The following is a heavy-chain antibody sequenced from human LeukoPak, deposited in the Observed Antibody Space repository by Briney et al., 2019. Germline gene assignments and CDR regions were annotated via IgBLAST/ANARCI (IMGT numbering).Heavy chain of an antibody. CDR2: IYTSGST. J-gene: IGHJ3*02. CDR3: ARDRTRGSSWAKEVDAFDI. Sequence: SETLSLTCTVSGGSISSYYWSWIRQPAGKGLEWIGRIYTSGSTNYNPSLKSRVTMSVDTSKNQFSLKLSSVTAAGTAVYYCARDRTRGSSWAKEVDAFDIWGQGTMVTASS. V-gene: IGHV4-4*07. D-gene: IGHD6-13*01. CDR1: GGSISSYY.